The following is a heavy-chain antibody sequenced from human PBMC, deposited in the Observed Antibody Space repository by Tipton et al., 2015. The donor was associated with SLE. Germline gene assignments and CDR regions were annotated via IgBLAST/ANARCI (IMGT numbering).Heavy chain of an antibody. V-gene: IGHV3-30*18. J-gene: IGHJ6*02. CDR1: GFTFSSYG. CDR2: ISYDGSNK. D-gene: IGHD3-3*01. Sequence: SLRLSCAASGFTFSSYGMHWVRQAPGKGLEWVAVISYDGSNKYYADSVKGRFTISRDNSKNTLYLQMNSLRAEDTAVYYCAKGTWLYYDFSYYYGMDVWGQGTTVTVSS. CDR3: AKGTWLYYDFSYYYGMDV.